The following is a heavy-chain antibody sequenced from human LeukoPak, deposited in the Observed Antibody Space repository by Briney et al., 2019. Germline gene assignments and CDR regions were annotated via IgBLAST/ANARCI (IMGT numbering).Heavy chain of an antibody. V-gene: IGHV4-30-4*01. CDR3: ARDIWFGELSPD. CDR1: GGSISSGDYY. CDR2: IYYSGST. D-gene: IGHD3-10*01. J-gene: IGHJ4*02. Sequence: PSETLSLTCTVSGGSISSGDYYWSWSRQPPGKGLEWIGYIYYSGSTYYNPSLNSRVTISVDTSKNQFSLKLSSVTAADTAVYYCARDIWFGELSPDWGQGTLVTVSS.